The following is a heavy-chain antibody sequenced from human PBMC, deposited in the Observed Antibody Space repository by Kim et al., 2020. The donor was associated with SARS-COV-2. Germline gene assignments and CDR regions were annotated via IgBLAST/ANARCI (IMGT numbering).Heavy chain of an antibody. Sequence: GGSLRLSCAASGFTFSSYGMHWVRQAPGKGLEWVAVISYDGSNKYYADSVKGRFTISRDNSKNTLYLQMNSLRAEDTAVYYCAKDRKTYYYGMDVWGQAT. J-gene: IGHJ6*02. V-gene: IGHV3-30*18. CDR1: GFTFSSYG. CDR2: ISYDGSNK. CDR3: AKDRKTYYYGMDV.